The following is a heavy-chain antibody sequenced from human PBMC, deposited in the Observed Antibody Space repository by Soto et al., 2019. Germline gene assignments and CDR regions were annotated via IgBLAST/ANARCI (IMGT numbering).Heavy chain of an antibody. CDR3: AKDTDLGSGMDV. Sequence: GGSLRLSCAASGFTFDDYAMHWVRQAPGKGLEWVSGISWNSGSIGYADSVKGRFTISRDNAKNSLYLQMNSLRAEDTALYYCAKDTDLGSGMDVWGQGTTVTVS. D-gene: IGHD3-10*01. J-gene: IGHJ6*02. V-gene: IGHV3-9*01. CDR1: GFTFDDYA. CDR2: ISWNSGSI.